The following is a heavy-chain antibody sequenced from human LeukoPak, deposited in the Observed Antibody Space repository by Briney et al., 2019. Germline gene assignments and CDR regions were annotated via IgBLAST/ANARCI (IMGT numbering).Heavy chain of an antibody. CDR3: ATVVRGYWFDP. CDR2: MNPNSGNT. J-gene: IGHJ5*02. V-gene: IGHV1-8*01. CDR1: GYTFTSYD. Sequence: ASVEVSCKASGYTFTSYDINWVRQATGQGLEWMGWMNPNSGNTGYAQKFQGRVTMTEDTSTDTAYMELSSLRSEDTAVYYCATVVRGYWFDPWGQGTLVTVSS. D-gene: IGHD6-13*01.